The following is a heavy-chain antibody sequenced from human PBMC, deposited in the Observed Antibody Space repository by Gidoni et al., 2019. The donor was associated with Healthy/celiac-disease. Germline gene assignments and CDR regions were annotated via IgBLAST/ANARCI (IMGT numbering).Heavy chain of an antibody. V-gene: IGHV3-30-3*01. D-gene: IGHD3-16*02. CDR3: ARDEYMITFGGVIASAFDI. CDR2: ISYDGSNK. Sequence: QVQLVESGVGVVQPGRSLRLSCAASGFTFRSYAMHWVRPAPGKGLEWVAVISYDGSNKYYADSVKGRFTIARDNSKNTLYLQMNSLRAEDTAVYYCARDEYMITFGGVIASAFDIWGQGTMVTVSS. J-gene: IGHJ3*02. CDR1: GFTFRSYA.